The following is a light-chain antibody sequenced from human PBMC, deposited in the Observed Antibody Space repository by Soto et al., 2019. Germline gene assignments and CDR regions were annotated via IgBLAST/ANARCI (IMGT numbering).Light chain of an antibody. V-gene: IGKV3-15*01. CDR2: GAS. CDR1: HSVSSN. CDR3: QQYNNWPPDT. Sequence: EIVMTQSPATLSVSPGERATLSCRASHSVSSNLAWYQQKPGQAPRLLIYGASTSATGIPARFSGSGSGTEFTLTISSLQSEDFAVYYCQQYNNWPPDTFGQGTKLEIK. J-gene: IGKJ2*01.